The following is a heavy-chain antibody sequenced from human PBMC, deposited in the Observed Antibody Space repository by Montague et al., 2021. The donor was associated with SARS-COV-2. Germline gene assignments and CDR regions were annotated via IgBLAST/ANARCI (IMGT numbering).Heavy chain of an antibody. Sequence: SETLSLTCTVSGDSVSRAYWSWIRQTPATGLVWRSYISYIESTNHNTSPNSRVTISVDTPKNQFSLKLSAVTAADTGMYYCVRRSGYYDRSGYYDYWGRGTLVTVSS. D-gene: IGHD3-22*01. V-gene: IGHV4-59*08. CDR2: ISYIEST. CDR1: GDSVSRAY. CDR3: VRRSGYYDRSGYYDY. J-gene: IGHJ4*02.